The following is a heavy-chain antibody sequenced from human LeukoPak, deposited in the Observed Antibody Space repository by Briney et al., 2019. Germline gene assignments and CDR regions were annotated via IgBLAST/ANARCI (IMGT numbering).Heavy chain of an antibody. CDR1: VGSISSGVYY. J-gene: IGHJ3*02. Sequence: TLSHTRTVSVGSISSGVYYWSWIRQHPGKGLAWIGYIYFCGSTYNNPSLKSRVTISVDTSKNQFSLKLSSVTAADTAVYYCARYGGSYGSGSYYLAAFDIWGQGTMVTVSS. D-gene: IGHD3-10*01. V-gene: IGHV4-31*03. CDR2: IYFCGST. CDR3: ARYGGSYGSGSYYLAAFDI.